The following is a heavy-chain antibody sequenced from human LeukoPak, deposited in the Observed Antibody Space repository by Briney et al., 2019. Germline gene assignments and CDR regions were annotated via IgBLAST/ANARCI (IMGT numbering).Heavy chain of an antibody. CDR1: GGSVSSSSYY. J-gene: IGHJ5*02. D-gene: IGHD2-15*01. CDR2: IYYSGST. Sequence: KPSETLSLTCTVSGGSVSSSSYYWGWIRQPPGKGLEWIGNIYYSGSTYYSPSLKSRVTISVDTSKNQFSLKLSSVTAADTAVYYCARVVVVVAATGGYNWFDPWGQGTLVTVSS. CDR3: ARVVVVVAATGGYNWFDP. V-gene: IGHV4-39*07.